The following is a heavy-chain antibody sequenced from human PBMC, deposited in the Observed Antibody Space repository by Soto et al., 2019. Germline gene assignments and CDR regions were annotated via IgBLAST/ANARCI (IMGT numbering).Heavy chain of an antibody. CDR2: IRNRPNSYTT. J-gene: IGHJ4*02. D-gene: IGHD3-10*01. V-gene: IGHV3-72*01. CDR1: GFPFSDPY. CDR3: VRDSGRGFYFDY. Sequence: GGSLRLSCQAPGFPFSDPYLDWSRQAPGKGLGWVGRIRNRPNSYTTQYAASVKGRFAVLRDDSENLVYLQMNDLKTEDTAVYYCVRDSGRGFYFDYWGQGAQVTVSS.